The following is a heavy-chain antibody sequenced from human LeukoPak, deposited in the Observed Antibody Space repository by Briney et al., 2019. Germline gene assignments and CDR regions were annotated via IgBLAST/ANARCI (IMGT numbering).Heavy chain of an antibody. CDR2: IKQDGSEK. CDR3: ARAGSSWFDY. Sequence: GSLRLSCAASGFTLSSYWMSWVRQAPGKGLEWVANIKQDGSEKYYVDSVKGRFTISRDNAKNSLYLQMNSLRAEDTAVYYCARAGSSWFDYWGQGTLVTVSS. J-gene: IGHJ4*02. D-gene: IGHD6-13*01. CDR1: GFTLSSYW. V-gene: IGHV3-7*01.